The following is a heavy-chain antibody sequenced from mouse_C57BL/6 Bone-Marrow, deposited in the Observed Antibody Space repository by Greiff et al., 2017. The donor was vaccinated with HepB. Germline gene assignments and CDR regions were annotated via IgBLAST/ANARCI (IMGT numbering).Heavy chain of an antibody. J-gene: IGHJ3*01. D-gene: IGHD4-1*01. CDR2: ISDGGSYT. V-gene: IGHV5-4*01. CDR1: GFTFSSYA. Sequence: EVMLVESGGGLVKPGGSLKLSCAASGFTFSSYAMSWVRQTPEKRLEWVATISDGGSYTYYPDNVKGRFTISRDNAKNNLYLQMSHLKSEDTAMYYCARDRTGTLFAYWGQGTLVTVSA. CDR3: ARDRTGTLFAY.